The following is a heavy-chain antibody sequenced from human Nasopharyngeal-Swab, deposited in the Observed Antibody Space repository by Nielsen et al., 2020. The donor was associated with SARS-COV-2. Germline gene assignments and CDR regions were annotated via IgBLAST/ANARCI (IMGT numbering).Heavy chain of an antibody. CDR2: ISSSSSYI. Sequence: GESLKISCAASGFTFSSYSMNWVRQAPGKGLEWVSSISSSSSYIYYADSVKGRFTISRDNAKSSLYLQMNSLRAEDTAVYYCARDQSGSYHKAFDIWGQGTMVTVSS. J-gene: IGHJ3*02. CDR3: ARDQSGSYHKAFDI. V-gene: IGHV3-21*01. CDR1: GFTFSSYS. D-gene: IGHD1-26*01.